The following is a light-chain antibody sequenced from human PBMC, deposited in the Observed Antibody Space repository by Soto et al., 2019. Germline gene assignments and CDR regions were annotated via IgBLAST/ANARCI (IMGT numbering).Light chain of an antibody. Sequence: EIVLTQSPGTLSLSPGGRATLSCRASQNVSSSYLAWYHHKPGQAPRLLIYGSSARATAIPDRFSGSGSGTDFTLTISRLEPEDFAVYYCQQYGSSPWTFGRGTKVDIK. V-gene: IGKV3-20*01. J-gene: IGKJ1*01. CDR1: QNVSSSY. CDR3: QQYGSSPWT. CDR2: GSS.